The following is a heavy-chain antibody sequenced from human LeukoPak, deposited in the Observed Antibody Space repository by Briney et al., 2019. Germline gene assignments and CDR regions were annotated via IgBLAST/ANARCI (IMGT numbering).Heavy chain of an antibody. Sequence: PGGSPRLSCAASGFTFNIYAMTWVRQAPEKGLEWVSSIIDSGISTYYGDSVKGRFTISRDNSKNTLYLQMNSLRAEDTAIYYCAKGSRGNYDYWGQGTLVTVSS. CDR1: GFTFNIYA. CDR3: AKGSRGNYDY. CDR2: IIDSGIST. D-gene: IGHD1-26*01. V-gene: IGHV3-23*01. J-gene: IGHJ4*02.